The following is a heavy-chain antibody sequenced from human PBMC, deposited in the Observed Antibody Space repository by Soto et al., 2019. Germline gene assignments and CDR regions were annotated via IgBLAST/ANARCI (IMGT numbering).Heavy chain of an antibody. D-gene: IGHD4-17*01. V-gene: IGHV4-31*02. CDR3: ARAIAVTTPWFDP. CDR2: TDYSGST. J-gene: IGHJ5*02. Sequence: PSETLSLTCTVSGGSISSGDYYWSWIRQHPGKDLEWIGFTDYSGSTYYNPSLRSRVTISVDTSKNQFSLSLNSVTAADSAVYYCARAIAVTTPWFDPWGQGTLVTVSS. CDR1: GGSISSGDYY.